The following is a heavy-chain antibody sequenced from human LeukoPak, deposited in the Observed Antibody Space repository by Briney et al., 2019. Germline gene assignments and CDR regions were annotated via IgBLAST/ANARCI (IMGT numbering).Heavy chain of an antibody. CDR1: GGSISSGGYY. CDR3: ARAYCSSTSCYLAGVSGGDAFDI. J-gene: IGHJ3*02. V-gene: IGHV4-30-2*01. CDR2: IYHSGST. Sequence: SETLSLTCTVSGGSISSGGYYWSWIRQPPGKGLEWIGYIYHSGSTYYNPSLKSRVTISVDRSKNQFSLKLSSVTAADTAVYYCARAYCSSTSCYLAGVSGGDAFDIWGQGTMVTVSS. D-gene: IGHD2-2*01.